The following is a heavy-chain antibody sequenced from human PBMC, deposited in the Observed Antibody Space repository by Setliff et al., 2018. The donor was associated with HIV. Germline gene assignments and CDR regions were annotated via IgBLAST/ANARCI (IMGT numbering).Heavy chain of an antibody. D-gene: IGHD1-26*01. CDR3: ARYRRDDYYLTAYFDS. Sequence: SETLSLTCTFSGGSISSSSYYWGWIRQPAGKGLEWIGHIHTSGSTKYNPSLKSRVTISADTSKNRFSLNLSSVTAVETAVYYCARYRRDDYYLTAYFDSWGQGTLVTVSS. V-gene: IGHV4-61*09. CDR2: IHTSGST. CDR1: GGSISSSSYY. J-gene: IGHJ4*02.